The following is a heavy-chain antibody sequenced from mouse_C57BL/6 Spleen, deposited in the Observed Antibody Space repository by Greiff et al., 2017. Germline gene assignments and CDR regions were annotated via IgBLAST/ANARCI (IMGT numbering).Heavy chain of an antibody. CDR2: IYPGDGDT. Sequence: VKLMESGAELVKPGASVKISCKASGYAFSSYWMNWVKQRPGKGLEWIGQIYPGDGDTNYNGKFKGKATLTADKSSSTAYMQLSSLTSEDSAVYFCAKRGDGVGAMDYWGQGTSVTVSS. V-gene: IGHV1-80*01. CDR3: AKRGDGVGAMDY. CDR1: GYAFSSYW. J-gene: IGHJ4*01. D-gene: IGHD1-2*01.